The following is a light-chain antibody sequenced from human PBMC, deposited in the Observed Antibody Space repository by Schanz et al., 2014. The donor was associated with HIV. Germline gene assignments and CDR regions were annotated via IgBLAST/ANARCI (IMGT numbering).Light chain of an antibody. V-gene: IGLV1-44*01. CDR2: SND. CDR1: SSDIGSNT. J-gene: IGLJ2*01. Sequence: QSVLTQPPSASGTPGQRVTISCSGSSSDIGSNTVNWYQQLPGMAPKLLIYSNDQRPSGVPDRFSGSKSGTSASLAISGLQSEDEADYYCTSYAGSNNVVFGGGTKLTVL. CDR3: TSYAGSNNVV.